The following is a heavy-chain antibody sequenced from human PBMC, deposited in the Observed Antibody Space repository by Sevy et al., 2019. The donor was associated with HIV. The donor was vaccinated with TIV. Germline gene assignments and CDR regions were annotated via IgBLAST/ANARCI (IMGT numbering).Heavy chain of an antibody. V-gene: IGHV1-24*01. CDR1: GYTLTELS. Sequence: ASVKVSCKVSGYTLTELSMHWVRQAPGKGLEWMGGFDPEDGETIYAQKFQGRVTMTEDTSTDTAYMELSSLRSEDTAMYYCATDAKYCSGGSCYGYWGQGTLVTVSS. CDR2: FDPEDGET. D-gene: IGHD2-15*01. CDR3: ATDAKYCSGGSCYGY. J-gene: IGHJ4*02.